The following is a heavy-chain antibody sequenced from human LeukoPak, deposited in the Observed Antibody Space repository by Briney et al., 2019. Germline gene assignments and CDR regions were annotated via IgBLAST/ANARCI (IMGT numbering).Heavy chain of an antibody. D-gene: IGHD2-21*02. CDR3: AKDPRVVTAPSDAFDI. V-gene: IGHV3-30*02. J-gene: IGHJ3*02. Sequence: GGSLRLSCAASGFTFSSYGMHWVRHAPGKGLEWVAFIRYDGSNKYYADSVKGRFTISRDNSKNTLYLQMNSLRAEDTAVYYCAKDPRVVTAPSDAFDIWGQGTMVTVSS. CDR2: IRYDGSNK. CDR1: GFTFSSYG.